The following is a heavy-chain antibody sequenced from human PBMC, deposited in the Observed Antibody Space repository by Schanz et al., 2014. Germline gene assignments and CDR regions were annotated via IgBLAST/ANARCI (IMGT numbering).Heavy chain of an antibody. CDR3: ASSGAGYSSSWDFDY. V-gene: IGHV1-69*02. CDR2: IIPILGIA. Sequence: QVQLVQSGAEVKKPGSSVNVSCEASGGTFGRYTISWVRQAPGQGLEWMGRIIPILGIATYAQKFQGRLTITADKSTFTAYMDVSSLRSEDTAVYYCASSGAGYSSSWDFDYWGQGTLVTVSS. D-gene: IGHD6-13*01. CDR1: GGTFGRYT. J-gene: IGHJ4*02.